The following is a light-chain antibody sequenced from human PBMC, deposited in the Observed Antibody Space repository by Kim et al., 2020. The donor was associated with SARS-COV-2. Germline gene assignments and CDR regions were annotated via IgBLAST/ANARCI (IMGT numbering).Light chain of an antibody. V-gene: IGKV3-20*01. CDR2: GAS. CDR1: LSGSSSY. Sequence: RASLSGSSSYLAWYKQKPGQAPRLLIYGASSRAAGIPDRFSGGGSGTDFTLIISRLEPEDFAVYYCQQYLNSPSTFGQGTKLEI. CDR3: QQYLNSPST. J-gene: IGKJ2*02.